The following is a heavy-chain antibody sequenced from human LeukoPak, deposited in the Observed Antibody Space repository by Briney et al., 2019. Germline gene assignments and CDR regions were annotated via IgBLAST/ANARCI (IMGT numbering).Heavy chain of an antibody. Sequence: GGSLRLSCAASGFTFNNYALNWVRQAPGKGLEWVSCISGGGETTYYADSAKGRFTISRDNSQNTLYLQMNSLRAEDTAVYYCARDYADYVGYFFFDYWGQGTLVTVSS. J-gene: IGHJ4*02. CDR1: GFTFNNYA. CDR3: ARDYADYVGYFFFDY. CDR2: ISGGGETT. D-gene: IGHD4-17*01. V-gene: IGHV3-23*01.